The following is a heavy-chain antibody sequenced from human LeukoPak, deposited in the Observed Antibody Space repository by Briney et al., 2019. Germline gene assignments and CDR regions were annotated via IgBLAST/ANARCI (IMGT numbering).Heavy chain of an antibody. J-gene: IGHJ4*02. Sequence: GGSLRLSCAASGFTFSSHAMTWVRQAPGKGLEWVSSISVNGGTTYYADSVKGRFTISRDSSKNTLYLQMNSLRAEDTAVYYCVKGGGNVRRYFEYWGQGTLVTVSS. D-gene: IGHD4-23*01. CDR3: VKGGGNVRRYFEY. CDR2: ISVNGGTT. V-gene: IGHV3-23*01. CDR1: GFTFSSHA.